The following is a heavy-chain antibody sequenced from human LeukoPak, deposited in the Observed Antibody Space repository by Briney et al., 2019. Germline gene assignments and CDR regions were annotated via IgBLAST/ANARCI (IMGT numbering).Heavy chain of an antibody. V-gene: IGHV4-38-2*02. J-gene: IGHJ4*02. CDR2: IYHSGST. Sequence: PSETLSLTCTVSGYSISSGYYWGWIRQPPGKGLEWIGSIYHSGSTYYNPSLKSRVTISVDTSKNQFSLKLSSVTAADTAVYYCARERHSYGSSTFDYWGQGTLVTVSS. CDR1: GYSISSGYY. CDR3: ARERHSYGSSTFDY. D-gene: IGHD5-18*01.